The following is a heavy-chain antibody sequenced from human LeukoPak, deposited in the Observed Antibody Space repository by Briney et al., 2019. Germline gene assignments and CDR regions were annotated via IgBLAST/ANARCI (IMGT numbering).Heavy chain of an antibody. Sequence: GGSVRLSCAASGFTFSSYWMHWVRQAPGKGLVWVSRINSDGSSTSYADSVKGRFTISRDNAKNTLYLQMNSLRAEDTAVYYCARESVAAANDYWGQGTLVTVSS. CDR1: GFTFSSYW. V-gene: IGHV3-74*01. CDR3: ARESVAAANDY. CDR2: INSDGSST. D-gene: IGHD6-13*01. J-gene: IGHJ4*02.